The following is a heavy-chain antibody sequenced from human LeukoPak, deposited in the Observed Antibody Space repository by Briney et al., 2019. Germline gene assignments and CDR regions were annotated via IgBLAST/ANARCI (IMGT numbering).Heavy chain of an antibody. J-gene: IGHJ4*02. CDR3: ARWGLAARALHDFDY. Sequence: SVKVSCKASGGTFSSYAISWVRQAPGQGLEWMGGIIPIFGTANYAQKFQGRVTITADESTSTAYMELSSLRSEDTAVYYCARWGLAARALHDFDYRGQGTLVTVSS. CDR1: GGTFSSYA. V-gene: IGHV1-69*13. D-gene: IGHD6-6*01. CDR2: IIPIFGTA.